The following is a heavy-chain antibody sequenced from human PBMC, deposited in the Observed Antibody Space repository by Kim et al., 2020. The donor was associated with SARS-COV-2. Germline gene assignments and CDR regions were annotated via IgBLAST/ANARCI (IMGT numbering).Heavy chain of an antibody. CDR2: INPNSGGT. CDR1: GYTFTGYY. Sequence: ASVKVSCKASGYTFTGYYMHWVRQAPGQGLEWMGWINPNSGGTNYAQKFQGRVTMTRDTSISTAYMELSRLRSDDTAVYYCARDLRIAAAGPNWFDPWGQGTLVTVSS. V-gene: IGHV1-2*02. CDR3: ARDLRIAAAGPNWFDP. D-gene: IGHD6-13*01. J-gene: IGHJ5*02.